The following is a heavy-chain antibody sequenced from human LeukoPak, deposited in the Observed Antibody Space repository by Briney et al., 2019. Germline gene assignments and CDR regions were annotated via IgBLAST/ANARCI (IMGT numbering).Heavy chain of an antibody. V-gene: IGHV1-2*02. Sequence: GAPVKVSCKASGYTFTGYYMHWVRQAPGQGLEWMGWINPNSGGTNYAQKFQGRVTRTRDTSISTAYMELSRLRSDDTAVYYCARDFEWELRTAYYFDYWGQGTLVTVSS. J-gene: IGHJ4*02. CDR2: INPNSGGT. CDR1: GYTFTGYY. CDR3: ARDFEWELRTAYYFDY. D-gene: IGHD1-26*01.